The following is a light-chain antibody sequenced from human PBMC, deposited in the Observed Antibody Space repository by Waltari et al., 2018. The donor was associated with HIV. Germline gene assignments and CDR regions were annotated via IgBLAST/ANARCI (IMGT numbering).Light chain of an antibody. V-gene: IGLV3-21*04. CDR1: NIERKS. Sequence: SSVLTQPPSVSVAPGKTAMITCGGNNIERKSVHWYQQKAGQAPVLLIYYDSDRPSGIPERFPGSNSGNTATLTISRVGDGDEADYYCQVWDSSSDHVLFGGGTKLTVL. CDR2: YDS. J-gene: IGLJ2*01. CDR3: QVWDSSSDHVL.